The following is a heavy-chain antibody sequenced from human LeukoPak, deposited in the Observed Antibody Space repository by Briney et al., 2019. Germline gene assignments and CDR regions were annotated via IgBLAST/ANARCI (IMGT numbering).Heavy chain of an antibody. D-gene: IGHD1-26*01. J-gene: IGHJ5*02. V-gene: IGHV1-69*08. Sequence: ASVKVSCKASGGTLNSHTFSWVRQAPGQGLEWMGRITPIIDSAKYAQNFQDRVSIIADKSTSTVYLELSSLRSEDPAVYFCARVNLRGSQYNWFDPWGQATLVTVPS. CDR1: GGTLNSHT. CDR3: ARVNLRGSQYNWFDP. CDR2: ITPIIDSA.